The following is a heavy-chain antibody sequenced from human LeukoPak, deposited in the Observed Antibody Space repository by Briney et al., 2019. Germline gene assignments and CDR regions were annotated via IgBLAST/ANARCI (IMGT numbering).Heavy chain of an antibody. V-gene: IGHV4-34*01. D-gene: IGHD6-13*01. CDR3: ARGIRKGIAAAGY. J-gene: IGHJ4*02. CDR2: INHSGST. CDR1: GGSCSGYY. Sequence: SETLSLTCAVYGGSCSGYYWSWIRQPPGKGLEWIGEINHSGSTNYNPSLKSRVTISVDTSKNQFSLKLSSVTAANTAVYYCARGIRKGIAAAGYWGQGTLVTVSS.